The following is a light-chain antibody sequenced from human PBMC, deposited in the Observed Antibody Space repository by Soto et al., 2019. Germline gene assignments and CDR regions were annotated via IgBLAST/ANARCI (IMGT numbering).Light chain of an antibody. CDR2: EVS. Sequence: QSALTQPPSVSGSPGQSVTISCTGTSSDVGSYNRVSWYQQPPGTAPKLMIYEVSNRPAGVPDRFSGSKSGNTASLTISGLQAEDEADYYCSLYTSSSTLVFGGGTKVTVL. CDR1: SSDVGSYNR. J-gene: IGLJ2*01. CDR3: SLYTSSSTLV. V-gene: IGLV2-18*01.